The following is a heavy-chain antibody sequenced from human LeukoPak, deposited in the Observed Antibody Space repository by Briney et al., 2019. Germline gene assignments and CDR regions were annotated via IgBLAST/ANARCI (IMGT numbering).Heavy chain of an antibody. V-gene: IGHV4-39*01. CDR1: GSSISSSTYY. CDR3: ARTTDSSSYYSHFDY. CDR2: IYYSGST. D-gene: IGHD3-22*01. J-gene: IGHJ4*02. Sequence: SETLSLTCTVSGSSISSSTYYWGWIRQPPGKGLEWIGTIYYSGSTYYNPSPKSRVTISVDTSKNQFSLRLSSVTAADTAVYYCARTTDSSSYYSHFDYWGQGTLVTVSS.